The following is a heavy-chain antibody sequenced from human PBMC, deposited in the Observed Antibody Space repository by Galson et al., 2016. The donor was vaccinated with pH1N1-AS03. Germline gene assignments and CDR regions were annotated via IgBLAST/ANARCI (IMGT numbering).Heavy chain of an antibody. D-gene: IGHD1-26*01. CDR1: GYTFAYYY. V-gene: IGHV1-2*02. CDR2: INPSSGGT. CDR3: ARGGGSALDS. Sequence: SVKVSCKASGYTFAYYYVHWVRQAHGQGLEWMGWINPSSGGTKFAQKFQGTASMTTDTSTRTAYMELSRLRSYATAVYYCARGGGSALDSWGQGTLVTVSS. J-gene: IGHJ4*02.